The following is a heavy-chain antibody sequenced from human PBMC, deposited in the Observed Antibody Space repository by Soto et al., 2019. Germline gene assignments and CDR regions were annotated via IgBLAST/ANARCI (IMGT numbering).Heavy chain of an antibody. CDR1: GFTCSNDW. V-gene: IGHV3-74*01. CDR3: ARDLGGYASH. Sequence: EVQLVESGGGLVQPGGSLRLSCAASGFTCSNDWMHWVRQAPGKGPVWVSRINTAGSTTNYADSVKGRFTISRDNAKNTLYLQTNSLGAEDTAVYYCARDLGGYASHWGQGTLVTVSS. J-gene: IGHJ4*02. CDR2: INTAGSTT. D-gene: IGHD3-16*01.